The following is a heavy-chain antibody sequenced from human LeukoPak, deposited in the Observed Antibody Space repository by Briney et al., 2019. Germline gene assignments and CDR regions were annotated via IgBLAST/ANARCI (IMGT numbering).Heavy chain of an antibody. V-gene: IGHV1-24*01. CDR2: FDPEDGET. J-gene: IGHJ6*03. CDR1: GYTLTELS. D-gene: IGHD2/OR15-2a*01. CDR3: ATTTQAPGPYLYYYYYYIDV. Sequence: GASVKVSCKVSGYTLTELSMHWVRQAPGKGLEWMGGFDPEDGETIYAQKFQGRVTMTEDTSTDTAYMELSSLRSEDTAVYYCATTTQAPGPYLYYYYYYIDVWGKGTTVTVSS.